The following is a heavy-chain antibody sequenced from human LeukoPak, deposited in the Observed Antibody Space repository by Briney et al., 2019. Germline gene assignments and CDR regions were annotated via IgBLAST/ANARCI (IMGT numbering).Heavy chain of an antibody. Sequence: AGGSLRLSCAASGFTFSSYGMHWVRQAPGKGFEWVAVISYDGSNKYYADSVKGRFTISRDNSKNTLYLQMNSLRAEDTAVYYCAKDWQQLAFDYWGQGTLVTVSS. D-gene: IGHD6-13*01. CDR1: GFTFSSYG. CDR2: ISYDGSNK. V-gene: IGHV3-30*18. J-gene: IGHJ4*02. CDR3: AKDWQQLAFDY.